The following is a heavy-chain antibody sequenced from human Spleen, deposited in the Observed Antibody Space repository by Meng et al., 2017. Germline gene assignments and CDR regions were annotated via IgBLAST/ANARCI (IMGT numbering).Heavy chain of an antibody. Sequence: ASVKVSCKASGYTFTGYYMHWVRQAPGQGLEWMGWINPNSGGTNYAQKFQGRVTMTRDTSISTAYMELSRLRSDDTAVYYCARGHYYDSGGNYDLSDYWGQGTLVTVSS. CDR1: GYTFTGYY. CDR3: ARGHYYDSGGNYDLSDY. J-gene: IGHJ4*02. CDR2: INPNSGGT. V-gene: IGHV1-2*02. D-gene: IGHD3-22*01.